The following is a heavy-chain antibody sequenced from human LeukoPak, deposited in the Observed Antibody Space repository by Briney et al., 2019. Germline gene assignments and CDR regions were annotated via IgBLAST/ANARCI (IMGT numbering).Heavy chain of an antibody. Sequence: GGSLSLSCAASGFTFSSYSMNWVRQAPGKGLEWVSFIIGSSDLIYYADSVKGRFTISRDNAKNSLYLQMNSLRDEDTAVYYCARVRGATLSHHYFDYWGQGALVTVSS. CDR1: GFTFSSYS. V-gene: IGHV3-48*02. CDR3: ARVRGATLSHHYFDY. J-gene: IGHJ4*02. D-gene: IGHD1-26*01. CDR2: IIGSSDLI.